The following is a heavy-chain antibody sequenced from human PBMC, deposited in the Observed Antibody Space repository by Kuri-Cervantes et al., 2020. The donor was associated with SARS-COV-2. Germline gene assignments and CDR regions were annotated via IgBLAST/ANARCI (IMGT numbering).Heavy chain of an antibody. CDR2: ISYDAYNK. Sequence: GGSLRLSCAASGFTFSHYGMHWVRQAPGKGLEWVAVISYDAYNKYHADSVKGRFTISRDSSKSTLYLQMNSLRTDDTAVYYCVRVRWSITMIVVVISFYYYYGMDVWGQGTTVTVSS. D-gene: IGHD3-22*01. CDR1: GFTFSHYG. J-gene: IGHJ6*02. CDR3: VRVRWSITMIVVVISFYYYYGMDV. V-gene: IGHV3-30*03.